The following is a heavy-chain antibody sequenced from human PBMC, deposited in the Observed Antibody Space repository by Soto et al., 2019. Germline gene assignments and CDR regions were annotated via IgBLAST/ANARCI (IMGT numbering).Heavy chain of an antibody. Sequence: SETLSLTCTVSGGSISSSSYYWGWIRQPPGKGLEWIGSIYYSGSTYYNPSLKSRVTISVDTSKNQFSLKLSSVTAADTVVYYCARLEGGYESYYFDYWGQGTLVTVSS. CDR2: IYYSGST. CDR3: ARLEGGYESYYFDY. D-gene: IGHD5-12*01. CDR1: GGSISSSSYY. V-gene: IGHV4-39*01. J-gene: IGHJ4*02.